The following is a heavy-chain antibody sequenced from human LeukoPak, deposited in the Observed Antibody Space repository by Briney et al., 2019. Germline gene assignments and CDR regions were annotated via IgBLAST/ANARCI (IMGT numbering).Heavy chain of an antibody. V-gene: IGHV3-21*03. D-gene: IGHD6-13*01. J-gene: IGHJ4*02. CDR3: ARDGVAAAALDY. CDR2: ISSSSSCI. CDR1: GFTFSDYS. Sequence: GGSLRLSCAASGFTFSDYSMNWVRQAPGKGLEWVSSISSSSSCIYYADSVKGRFTISRDNAKNSLYLQMNSLRAEDTAVYYCARDGVAAAALDYWGQGNLGTASS.